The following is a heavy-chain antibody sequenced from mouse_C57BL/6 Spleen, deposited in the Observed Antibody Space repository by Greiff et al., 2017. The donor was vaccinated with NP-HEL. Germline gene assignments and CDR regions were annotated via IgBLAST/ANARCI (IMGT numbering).Heavy chain of an antibody. CDR3: ARSGVPPYYAMDY. D-gene: IGHD3-2*02. CDR1: GYTFTSYW. V-gene: IGHV1-64*01. Sequence: QVQLQQSGAELVKPGASVKLSCKASGYTFTSYWMHWVKQRPGQGLEWIGMINPNSGSTNYNEKFKSKATLTVDKSSSTAYMQLSSLTSEDSAVYYCARSGVPPYYAMDYWGQGTSVTVSS. CDR2: INPNSGST. J-gene: IGHJ4*01.